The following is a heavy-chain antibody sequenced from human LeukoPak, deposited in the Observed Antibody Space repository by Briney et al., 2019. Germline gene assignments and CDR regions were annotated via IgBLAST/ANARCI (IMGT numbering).Heavy chain of an antibody. CDR2: TIPIFGTA. J-gene: IGHJ3*02. CDR3: ARDWNCGADCFAFAI. D-gene: IGHD2-21*02. CDR1: GGTFSSYA. V-gene: IGHV1-69*01. Sequence: EASVKVSCKASGGTFSSYAISWVRQAPGQGLEWMGGTIPIFGTANYAQKFQGRVTITADESTSTAYMELSSLRSEDTAVYYCARDWNCGADCFAFAIWGQGTMVSVSS.